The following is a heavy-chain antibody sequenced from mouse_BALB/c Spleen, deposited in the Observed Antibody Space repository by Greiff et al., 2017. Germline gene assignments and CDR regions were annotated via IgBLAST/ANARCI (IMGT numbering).Heavy chain of an antibody. D-gene: IGHD2-14*01. CDR2: ISSGSSTI. J-gene: IGHJ1*01. CDR3: AREGSQYVWYFDV. V-gene: IGHV5-17*02. Sequence: EVMLVESGGGLVQPGGSRKLSCAASGFTFSSFGMHWVRQAPEKGLEWVAYISSGSSTIYYADTVKGRFTIARDNPKNTLFLQMTSLRSEDTAMYYCAREGSQYVWYFDVWGAGTTVTVSS. CDR1: GFTFSSFG.